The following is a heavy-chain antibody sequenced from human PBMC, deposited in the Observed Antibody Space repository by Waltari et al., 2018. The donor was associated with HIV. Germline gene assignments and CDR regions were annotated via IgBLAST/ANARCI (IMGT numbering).Heavy chain of an antibody. D-gene: IGHD3-22*01. CDR3: ARAASQDYYDSSGYRDPDAFDI. Sequence: QVQLQESGPGLVKPSETLSLTCTVSGYSISSGYYWGWIRQPPGKGLEWIGSIYHSGSTYYNPSLKSRVTISVDTSKNQFSLKLSSVTAADTAVYYCARAASQDYYDSSGYRDPDAFDIWGQGTMVTVSS. J-gene: IGHJ3*02. CDR1: GYSISSGYY. CDR2: IYHSGST. V-gene: IGHV4-38-2*02.